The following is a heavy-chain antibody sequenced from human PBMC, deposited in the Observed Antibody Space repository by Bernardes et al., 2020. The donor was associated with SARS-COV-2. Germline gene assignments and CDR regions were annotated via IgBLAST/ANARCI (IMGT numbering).Heavy chain of an antibody. Sequence: GGSLRLSCAASGFTFSSYTMNWVRQAPGKGLEWVSSISPSSTKIYYADSVKGRFTMSRDNAKNSLYLQMNGLRAEDTAVYYCVKDRAPTRHVGSLWSGYESEKYYCAMDVWGQGATVTVSS. J-gene: IGHJ6*02. CDR2: ISPSSTKI. CDR1: GFTFSSYT. D-gene: IGHD3-3*01. V-gene: IGHV3-21*01. CDR3: VKDRAPTRHVGSLWSGYESEKYYCAMDV.